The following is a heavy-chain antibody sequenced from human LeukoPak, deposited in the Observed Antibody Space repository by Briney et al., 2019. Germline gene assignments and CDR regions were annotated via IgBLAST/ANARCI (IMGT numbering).Heavy chain of an antibody. CDR1: GYTLSRNH. Sequence: ASVKVSCKASGYTLSRNHMYWIRQAPGQGLECMGWISPDNGATNYAQKFQGRITMTGDTSINTGYMELSSLTSDDTAIYFCAREAGRNAFDVWGQGTLVTVSS. V-gene: IGHV1-2*02. CDR2: ISPDNGAT. D-gene: IGHD3-10*01. CDR3: AREAGRNAFDV. J-gene: IGHJ3*01.